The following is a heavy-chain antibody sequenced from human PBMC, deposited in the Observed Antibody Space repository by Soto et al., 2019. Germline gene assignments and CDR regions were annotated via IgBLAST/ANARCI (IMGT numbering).Heavy chain of an antibody. J-gene: IGHJ4*02. Sequence: QVHLVQSGAEVKKPGASVKVSCKGSGYAFTTYGITWVRQAPGQGLEWMGWISAHNGNTNDAQKHQGRVTVTRDTSTSTAYMELRSLRPDDTAVYYCARGRYGDYWGQGALVTVSS. CDR2: ISAHNGNT. CDR3: ARGRYGDY. D-gene: IGHD1-1*01. CDR1: GYAFTTYG. V-gene: IGHV1-18*01.